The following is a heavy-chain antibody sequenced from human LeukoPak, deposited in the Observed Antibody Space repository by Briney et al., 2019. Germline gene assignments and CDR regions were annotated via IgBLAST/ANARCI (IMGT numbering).Heavy chain of an antibody. CDR3: AKNYHSGDNYSSYSDY. Sequence: GGSLRLSCAASGFTFSSYAMAWVRQAPGKGLEWVSAITGSGSGGYAFYADSVKGRFTISRDNSQTTLFLQMNSLRAEDTAVYYCAKNYHSGDNYSSYSDYWGQGTLVAVSS. D-gene: IGHD3-22*01. CDR1: GFTFSSYA. J-gene: IGHJ4*02. V-gene: IGHV3-23*01. CDR2: ITGSGSGGYA.